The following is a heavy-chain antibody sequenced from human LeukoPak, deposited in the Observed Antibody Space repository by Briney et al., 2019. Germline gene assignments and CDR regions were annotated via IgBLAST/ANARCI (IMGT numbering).Heavy chain of an antibody. Sequence: PSETLSLTCTVSGDSVTSYYWSWIRQPAGKGLEWIGHIHSSGNTNYTPSLKSRVTVSVDMSKNQFSLSLSSVTAADTAVYYCARAGLAVAQLDFWGQETLVTVSS. CDR1: GDSVTSYY. D-gene: IGHD6-19*01. CDR3: ARAGLAVAQLDF. J-gene: IGHJ4*02. CDR2: IHSSGNT. V-gene: IGHV4-4*07.